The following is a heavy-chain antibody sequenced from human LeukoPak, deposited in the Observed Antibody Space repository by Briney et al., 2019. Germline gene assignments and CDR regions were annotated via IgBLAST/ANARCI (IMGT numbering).Heavy chain of an antibody. D-gene: IGHD1-1*01. CDR1: GYTFTGYY. V-gene: IGHV1-2*02. Sequence: GASVKVFCKASGYTFTGYYMHWVRQAPGQGLEWMGWINPNSGGTNYAQKFQGRVTMTRDTSISTAYMELSRLRSDDTAVYYCARVGRTGTTRWFDPWGQGTLVTVSS. CDR2: INPNSGGT. CDR3: ARVGRTGTTRWFDP. J-gene: IGHJ5*02.